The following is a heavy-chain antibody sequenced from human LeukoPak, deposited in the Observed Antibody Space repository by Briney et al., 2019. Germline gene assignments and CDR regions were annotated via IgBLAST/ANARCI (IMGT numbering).Heavy chain of an antibody. Sequence: GGSLRLSCAASGFIFSNYWMHWVRQAPGKGLEWVSAISGSGGSTYYADSVKGRFTISRDNSKNTLYLQMNSLRAEDTAVYYCAKGLYYYDSSGYYFDYWGQGTLVTVSS. J-gene: IGHJ4*02. V-gene: IGHV3-23*01. CDR2: ISGSGGST. CDR3: AKGLYYYDSSGYYFDY. CDR1: GFIFSNYW. D-gene: IGHD3-22*01.